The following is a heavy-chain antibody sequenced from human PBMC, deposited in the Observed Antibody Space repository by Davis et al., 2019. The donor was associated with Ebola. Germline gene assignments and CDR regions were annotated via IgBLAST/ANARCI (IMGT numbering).Heavy chain of an antibody. CDR3: ARDYYESSGYFWYFDL. V-gene: IGHV4-4*02. CDR2: IYHSGTT. Sequence: MPSETLSLTCAVSGGSMSSSYWWRWVRQSPGKGLEWIGEIYHSGTTNYNPSLKSRVTMSIDKAKNQFSLNLSSVTAADTAVYYCARDYYESSGYFWYFDLWGRGTLVTVSS. D-gene: IGHD3-22*01. CDR1: GGSMSSSYW. J-gene: IGHJ2*01.